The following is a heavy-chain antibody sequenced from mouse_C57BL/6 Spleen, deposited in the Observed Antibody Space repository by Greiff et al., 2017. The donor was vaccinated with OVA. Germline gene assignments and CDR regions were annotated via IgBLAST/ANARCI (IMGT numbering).Heavy chain of an antibody. Sequence: ESGPGLVKPSQSLSLTCSVTGYSITSGYYWNWIRQFPGNKLEWMGYISYDGSNNYNPSLKNRISITRDTSKNQFFLKLNSVTTEDTATYYCARVEGGLFAYWGQGTLVTVSA. V-gene: IGHV3-6*01. CDR2: ISYDGSN. CDR1: GYSITSGYY. J-gene: IGHJ3*01. CDR3: ARVEGGLFAY.